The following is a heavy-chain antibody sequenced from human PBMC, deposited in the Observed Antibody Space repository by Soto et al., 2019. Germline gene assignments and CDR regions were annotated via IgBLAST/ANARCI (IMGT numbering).Heavy chain of an antibody. D-gene: IGHD2-15*01. J-gene: IGHJ5*01. CDR2: IYKSATT. V-gene: IGHV4-30-4*01. CDR1: GDSISTVDYF. Sequence: SETLSLTCSVSGDSISTVDYFWAWIRQPPGQALEYIGYIYKSATTYYNPSFEGRVALSLDTSENHSSLNVTSVTAADTAVYFCARGRYCLTGRCFPNWFDSWGQGTLVTVSS. CDR3: ARGRYCLTGRCFPNWFDS.